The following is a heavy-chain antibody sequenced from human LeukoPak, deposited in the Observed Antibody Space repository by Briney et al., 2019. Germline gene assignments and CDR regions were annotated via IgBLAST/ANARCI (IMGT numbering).Heavy chain of an antibody. V-gene: IGHV4-61*02. Sequence: PSETLSLTCTVSGGSISSGSYYWSWGRQPAGKGLEWVGRIYTSGSTNYNPSLKSRVTISVDTSKNQFSLKLSSVTAADTAVYYCAREGRYCSSTSCYWGTGLYNWFDHWGQGTLVTVSS. J-gene: IGHJ5*02. CDR3: AREGRYCSSTSCYWGTGLYNWFDH. CDR2: IYTSGST. D-gene: IGHD2-2*01. CDR1: GGSISSGSYY.